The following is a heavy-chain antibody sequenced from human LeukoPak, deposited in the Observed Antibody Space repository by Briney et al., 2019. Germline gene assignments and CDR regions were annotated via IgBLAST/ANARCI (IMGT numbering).Heavy chain of an antibody. CDR3: AKDWYNTEHYFDY. CDR2: ISYDGSNK. CDR1: GFTFSSYG. Sequence: GGSLRLSCAASGFTFSSYGMHWVRQAPGKGLEWVAVISYDGSNKYYADSVKGRFTISRDNSKNTLYLQMNSLRAEDTAVYYCAKDWYNTEHYFDYWGQGTLVTVSS. D-gene: IGHD1-14*01. V-gene: IGHV3-30*18. J-gene: IGHJ4*02.